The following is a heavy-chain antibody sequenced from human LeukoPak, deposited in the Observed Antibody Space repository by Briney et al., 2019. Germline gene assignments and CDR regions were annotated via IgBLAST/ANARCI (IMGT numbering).Heavy chain of an antibody. CDR3: AKSIVRVVPAAMDY. D-gene: IGHD2-2*01. CDR1: GFTFSSYA. Sequence: PGGSLRLSCAASGFTFSSYAMSWVRQAPGKGLEWVSAISGSGGSTYYADSVKGRFTISRDNSKNTLYLQMNSLRAEDTAVYCCAKSIVRVVPAAMDYWGQGTLVTVSS. J-gene: IGHJ4*02. CDR2: ISGSGGST. V-gene: IGHV3-23*01.